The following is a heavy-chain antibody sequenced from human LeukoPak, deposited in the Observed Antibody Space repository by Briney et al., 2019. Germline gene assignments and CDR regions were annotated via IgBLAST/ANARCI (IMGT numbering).Heavy chain of an antibody. CDR3: ARVESIRSTMIVVPDY. CDR1: GYTFTGYY. Sequence: ASVKVSCKASGYTFTGYYMHWVRQAPGQGLEWMGWINPNSGGTNYAQKFQGWVTMTTDTSTSTAYMELRSLRSDDTAVYYCARVESIRSTMIVVPDYWGQGTLVTVSS. D-gene: IGHD3-22*01. V-gene: IGHV1-2*04. CDR2: INPNSGGT. J-gene: IGHJ4*02.